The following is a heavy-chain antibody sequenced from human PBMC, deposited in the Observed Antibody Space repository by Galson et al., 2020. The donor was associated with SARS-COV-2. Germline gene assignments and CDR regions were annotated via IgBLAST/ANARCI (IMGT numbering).Heavy chain of an antibody. CDR3: ARGAPWYSGSYYLGYFDY. CDR1: GFTFSSYE. J-gene: IGHJ4*02. Sequence: GGSLRLSCAASGFTFSSYEMNWVRQATGKGLEWVSSISSSGSTIYYADSVKGRFTISRDNAKNSLYLQINSLRAEDTAVYYCARGAPWYSGSYYLGYFDYWGQGTLVTVSS. CDR2: ISSSGSTI. V-gene: IGHV3-48*03. D-gene: IGHD1-26*01.